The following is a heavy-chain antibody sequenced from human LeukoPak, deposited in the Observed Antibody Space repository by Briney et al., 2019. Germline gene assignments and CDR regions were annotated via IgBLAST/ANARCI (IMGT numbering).Heavy chain of an antibody. D-gene: IGHD2-2*01. CDR2: ISAYNGNT. CDR1: GYTFTSYG. CDR3: ARDYEEIVVVPAALFDY. J-gene: IGHJ4*02. V-gene: IGHV1-18*01. Sequence: GASVKVSCKASGYTFTSYGISWVRQAPGQGLEWMGWISAYNGNTNYAQKLQGRVTMTTDTSTSTAYMELRSLRSDDTAVYYCARDYEEIVVVPAALFDYWGQGTLVTVSS.